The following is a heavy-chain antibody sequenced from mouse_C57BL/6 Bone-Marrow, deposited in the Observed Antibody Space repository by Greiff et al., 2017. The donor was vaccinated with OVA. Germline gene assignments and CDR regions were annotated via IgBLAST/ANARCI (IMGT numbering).Heavy chain of an antibody. V-gene: IGHV1-64*01. J-gene: IGHJ1*03. Sequence: QVQLQQPGAELVKPGASVKLSCKASGYTFTSYWMHWVKQRPGQGLEWIGMIHPNSGSTNYNEKFKSKATLTVDKSSSTASMHLSSLPSEDPAVYYCGRDGNYWYFDVWGTGTTVTVSS. CDR3: GRDGNYWYFDV. CDR1: GYTFTSYW. D-gene: IGHD2-1*01. CDR2: IHPNSGST.